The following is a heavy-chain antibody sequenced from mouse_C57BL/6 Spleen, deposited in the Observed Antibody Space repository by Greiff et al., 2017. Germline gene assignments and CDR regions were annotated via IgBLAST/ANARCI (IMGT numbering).Heavy chain of an antibody. V-gene: IGHV1-72*01. CDR1: GYTFTSYW. CDR2: IYPNSGGT. D-gene: IGHD4-1*01. J-gene: IGHJ3*01. Sequence: QVQLQQPGAELVKPGASVKLSCKASGYTFTSYWMHWVKQRPGQGLEWIGRIYPNSGGTNYNEKFKSKATLTVDKSSSTAYMQLSSLTSEDSAVXYCARESLGSCAYWGKGTLVTVSA. CDR3: ARESLGSCAY.